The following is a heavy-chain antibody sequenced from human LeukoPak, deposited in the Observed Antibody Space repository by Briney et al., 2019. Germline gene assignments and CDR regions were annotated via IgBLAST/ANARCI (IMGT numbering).Heavy chain of an antibody. V-gene: IGHV3-53*01. CDR3: ARDYCSSTSCYFDY. CDR2: IYNTGET. J-gene: IGHJ4*02. CDR1: GFTVSNNY. Sequence: GGSLRLSCAASGFTVSNNYMSWLRQAPGEGLEWVSFIYNTGETYYADSVKGRFTISRDNSKNTLFLQMNSLRAEDTALYYCARDYCSSTSCYFDYWGQGTLVTVSS. D-gene: IGHD2-2*01.